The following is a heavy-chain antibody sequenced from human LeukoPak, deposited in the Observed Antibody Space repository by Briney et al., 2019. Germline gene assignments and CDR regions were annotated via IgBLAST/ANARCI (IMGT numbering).Heavy chain of an antibody. CDR3: TTDPEGWWELLTYDY. CDR2: IKSKADGGTT. D-gene: IGHD1-26*01. J-gene: IGHJ4*02. Sequence: PGGSLRLSCAASGFTFSSAWMSWVRQAPGKGLEWVGRIKSKADGGTTDYAAPVKGRFTISRDDSKNTLYLLMNSLKTEDTAVYYCTTDPEGWWELLTYDYWGQGTLVTVSS. CDR1: GFTFSSAW. V-gene: IGHV3-15*01.